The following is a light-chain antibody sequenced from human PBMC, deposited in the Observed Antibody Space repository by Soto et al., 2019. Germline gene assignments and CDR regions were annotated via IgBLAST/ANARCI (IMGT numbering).Light chain of an antibody. CDR2: EVS. V-gene: IGLV2-14*01. J-gene: IGLJ1*01. Sequence: QSVLTQPASVSGSPGQSITISCTGTRNDVGDYKYVSWYQQHPGKAPKLILYEVSNRPSGVSSRSSGSKSGNTASLTISGLQPEDEADYYCSSYTVASPYVFGTGTKGTVL. CDR1: RNDVGDYKY. CDR3: SSYTVASPYV.